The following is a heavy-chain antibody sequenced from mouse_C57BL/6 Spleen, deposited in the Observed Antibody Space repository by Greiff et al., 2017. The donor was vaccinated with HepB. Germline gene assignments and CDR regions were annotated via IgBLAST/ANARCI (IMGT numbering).Heavy chain of an antibody. V-gene: IGHV1-52*01. CDR2: IDPSDSET. J-gene: IGHJ4*01. CDR3: ARRGKNYYGSSYVYAMDY. Sequence: QVQLQQSGAELVRPGSSVKLSCKASGYTFTSYWMHWVKQRPIQGLEWIGNIDPSDSETHYNQKFKDKATLTVDKSSSTAYMQLSSLTSEDSAVYYCARRGKNYYGSSYVYAMDYWGQGTSVTVSS. D-gene: IGHD1-1*01. CDR1: GYTFTSYW.